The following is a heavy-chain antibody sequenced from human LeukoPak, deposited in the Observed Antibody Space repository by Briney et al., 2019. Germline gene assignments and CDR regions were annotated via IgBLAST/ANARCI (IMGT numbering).Heavy chain of an antibody. CDR1: GFTFSSYW. V-gene: IGHV3-74*01. J-gene: IGHJ4*02. Sequence: QPGGSLRLSCAASGFTFSSYWMHWVRHAPGKGLVWVSRINSDGSSTSYADSVKGRFTISRDNAKNTLYLQMNSLRAEDTAVYYCARARIPVPGTRPLDRWGQRTLVTVPS. D-gene: IGHD6-19*01. CDR3: ARARIPVPGTRPLDR. CDR2: INSDGSST.